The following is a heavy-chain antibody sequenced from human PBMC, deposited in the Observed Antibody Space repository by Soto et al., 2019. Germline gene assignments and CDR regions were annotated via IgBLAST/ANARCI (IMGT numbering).Heavy chain of an antibody. D-gene: IGHD5-18*01. J-gene: IGHJ6*03. Sequence: ASVKVSCKASGYTFTSYAMHWVRQAPGQRLEWMGWINAGNGNTKYSQKFQGRVTITRDTSASTAYMELSSLRSEDTAVYYCARDGYSYGTVWYYYYYMDVWGKGTTVTVSS. CDR2: INAGNGNT. CDR3: ARDGYSYGTVWYYYYYMDV. V-gene: IGHV1-3*01. CDR1: GYTFTSYA.